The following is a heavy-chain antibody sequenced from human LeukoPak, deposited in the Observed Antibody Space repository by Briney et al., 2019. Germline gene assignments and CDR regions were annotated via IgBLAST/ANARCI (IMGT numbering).Heavy chain of an antibody. Sequence: SETLSFTCTVSCGSISNYYWNWIRQPPRKGLEWIGYIYYTGSTNYNPSLKSRVTMSVDTSKNQFSLNLQSVTPEDTAVYYCARNLIPEQLVVNFWGQGTLVTVSS. D-gene: IGHD6-13*01. V-gene: IGHV4-59*01. J-gene: IGHJ4*02. CDR3: ARNLIPEQLVVNF. CDR2: IYYTGST. CDR1: CGSISNYY.